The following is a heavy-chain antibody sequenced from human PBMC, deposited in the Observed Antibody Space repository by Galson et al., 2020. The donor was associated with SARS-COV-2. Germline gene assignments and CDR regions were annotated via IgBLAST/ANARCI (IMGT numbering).Heavy chain of an antibody. CDR3: AKDIGYSRGGIAC. D-gene: IGHD6-19*01. CDR2: ISWNSGSI. CDR1: GFTFDDYA. V-gene: IGHV3-9*01. Sequence: GGSLRLSCAASGFTFDDYAMHWVRQAPGKGLEWVSGISWNSGSIGYADSVNGRFTISRDNAKNSLYLQMNSLRAEDTALYYCAKDIGYSRGGIACWGQGTLGTVSS. J-gene: IGHJ4*02.